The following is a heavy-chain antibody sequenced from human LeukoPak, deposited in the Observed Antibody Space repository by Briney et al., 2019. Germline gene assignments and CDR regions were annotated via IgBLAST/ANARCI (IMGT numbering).Heavy chain of an antibody. V-gene: IGHV3-48*03. CDR1: GFTFSSYE. J-gene: IGHJ4*02. D-gene: IGHD5-18*01. Sequence: SXXXSSAASGFTFSSYEMNWVRQALGKGLEWVSYISSGGNTIYYADSVKGRYTISRDNAKNSLYLQMNSLRAEDTAVYYCAREGTAMVSSDYWGQGTLVTVSS. CDR3: AREGTAMVSSDY. CDR2: ISSGGNTI.